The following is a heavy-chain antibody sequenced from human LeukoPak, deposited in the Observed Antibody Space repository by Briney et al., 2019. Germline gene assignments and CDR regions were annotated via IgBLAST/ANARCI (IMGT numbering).Heavy chain of an antibody. CDR1: GGTFSSYA. CDR3: AKSITMVRGVTQNPAFDY. CDR2: IIPIFGTA. D-gene: IGHD3-10*01. V-gene: IGHV1-69*01. J-gene: IGHJ4*02. Sequence: ASVKVSCKASGGTFSSYAISWVRQAPGQGLEWMGGIIPIFGTANYAQKFQGRVTITADESTSTAYMELSSLRSEDTAVYYCAKSITMVRGVTQNPAFDYWGQGTLVTVSS.